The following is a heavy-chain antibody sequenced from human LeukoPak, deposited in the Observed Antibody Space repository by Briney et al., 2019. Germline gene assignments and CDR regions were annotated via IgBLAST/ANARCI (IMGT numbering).Heavy chain of an antibody. CDR2: ISSSSSYI. V-gene: IGHV3-21*01. CDR3: AREGSGTYYFDY. Sequence: GGSLRLSCAASGFTFSSYSMNWVRQAPGKGLEWVSPISSSSSYIYYADSVKGRFTISRDNAKNSLYLQMNSLRAEGTAVYYCAREGSGTYYFDYWGQGTLVTVSS. D-gene: IGHD3-10*01. CDR1: GFTFSSYS. J-gene: IGHJ4*02.